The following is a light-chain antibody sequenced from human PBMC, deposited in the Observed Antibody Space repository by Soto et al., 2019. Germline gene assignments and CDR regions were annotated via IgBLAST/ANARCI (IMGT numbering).Light chain of an antibody. J-gene: IGKJ1*01. V-gene: IGKV3-20*01. CDR1: QSVSSSY. CDR2: GAS. CDR3: HQYGGSPTWT. Sequence: EIVLTQSPGTLSLSPGERATLSCRASQSVSSSYLAWYQQKPGQAPRLLIYGASSRATGIPNRFSGSGSGTDFSLTISRLEPEDFAVYYCHQYGGSPTWTFGQGTKVEI.